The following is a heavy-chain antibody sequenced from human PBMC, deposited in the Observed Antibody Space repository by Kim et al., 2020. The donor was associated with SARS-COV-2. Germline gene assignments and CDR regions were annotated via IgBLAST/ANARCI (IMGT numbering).Heavy chain of an antibody. V-gene: IGHV4-31*03. CDR1: GGSISSGGYY. CDR2: IYYSGST. Sequence: SETLSLTCTVSGGSISSGGYYWSWIRQHPGKGLEWIGYIYYSGSTYYNPSLKSRVTISVDTSKNQFSLKLSSVTAADTAVYYCARMLLGGSPVYYGSGGGMDVWGQGTTVTVSS. J-gene: IGHJ6*02. D-gene: IGHD3-10*01. CDR3: ARMLLGGSPVYYGSGGGMDV.